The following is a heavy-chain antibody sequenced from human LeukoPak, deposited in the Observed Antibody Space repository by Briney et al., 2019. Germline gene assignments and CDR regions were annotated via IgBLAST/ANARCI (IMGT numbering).Heavy chain of an antibody. CDR3: ARESGKFDY. J-gene: IGHJ4*02. CDR1: GFTFSSSA. V-gene: IGHV3-23*01. Sequence: GGSLRLSCAASGFTFSSSAMSWVRQAPGKGLEWVSTISGSGGSTYYADSVKGRFSISRDNSKNSLFLEMSSLRTEDTAMYYCARESGKFDYWGQGTLVAVSS. CDR2: ISGSGGST.